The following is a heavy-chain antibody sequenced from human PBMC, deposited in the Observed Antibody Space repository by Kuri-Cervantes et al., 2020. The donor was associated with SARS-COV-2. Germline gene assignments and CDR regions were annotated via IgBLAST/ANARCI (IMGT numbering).Heavy chain of an antibody. CDR2: ICGSGGST. V-gene: IGHV3-23*01. D-gene: IGHD3-10*01. CDR1: GFTFSSYA. J-gene: IGHJ5*02. CDR3: SKDLRLLWFGELLGFDP. Sequence: GESLKISCAASGFTFSSYAMSWVRQAPGKGLEWVSAICGSGGSTYYADSVKGRFTISRDNSNNTLYLQMNSLRAEDTAVYYCSKDLRLLWFGELLGFDPWGQGTLVTVSS.